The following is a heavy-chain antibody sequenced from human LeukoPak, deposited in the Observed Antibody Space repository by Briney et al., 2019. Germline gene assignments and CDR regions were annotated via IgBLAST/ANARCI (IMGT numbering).Heavy chain of an antibody. CDR1: GYTFTSYD. CDR3: ARGRTGSSTLDY. V-gene: IGHV1-8*01. Sequence: ASVKVSCKASGYTFTSYDINWVRQATGQGLEWMGWTNPNSGNTGYAQKFQGRVTMTRNTSISTAYMELSSLRSEDTAVYYCARGRTGSSTLDYWGQGTLVTVSS. J-gene: IGHJ4*02. CDR2: TNPNSGNT. D-gene: IGHD6-6*01.